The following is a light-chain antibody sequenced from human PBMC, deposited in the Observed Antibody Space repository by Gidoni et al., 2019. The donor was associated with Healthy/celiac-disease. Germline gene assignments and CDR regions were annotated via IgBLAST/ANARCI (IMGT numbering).Light chain of an antibody. CDR1: QSISIW. V-gene: IGKV1-5*03. Sequence: DIQMTQSPSNLSASVGDRVTLTCRASQSISIWLAWYQQKPGKAPKLLIYKASSVGSGVTSRFSGSVSGTAFTLTISVLQPDDFATYYWGFTFGPGTKVEIK. CDR3: GFT. CDR2: KAS. J-gene: IGKJ3*01.